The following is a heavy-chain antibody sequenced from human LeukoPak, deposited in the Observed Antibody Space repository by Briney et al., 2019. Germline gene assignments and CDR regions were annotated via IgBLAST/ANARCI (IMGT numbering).Heavy chain of an antibody. J-gene: IGHJ3*02. Sequence: PGGSLRLSCAASGFTFSSYSMNWVRQAPGKGLEWVSSISGSTNYIYYADSVKGRFTISRDNANNSLCLRMNSLRAEDTAVYYCAKGGGTGSYYLDDAFDIWGQGTMVTVSS. D-gene: IGHD3-10*01. CDR2: ISGSTNYI. CDR1: GFTFSSYS. CDR3: AKGGGTGSYYLDDAFDI. V-gene: IGHV3-21*01.